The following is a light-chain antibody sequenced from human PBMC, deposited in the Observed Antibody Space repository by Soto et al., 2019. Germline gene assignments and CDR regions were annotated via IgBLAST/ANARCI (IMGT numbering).Light chain of an antibody. J-gene: IGLJ2*01. CDR1: SSDVGGYTY. V-gene: IGLV2-11*01. Sequence: QSALTQPASVSGSPGQSITISCTGTSSDVGGYTYVSWYQQHPGKAPKLLVYEVTNRPSGVPDRFSGSKSGNTASLTISGLQAEDEADYYCCSYAGSYTYVFGGGTKLTVL. CDR3: CSYAGSYTYV. CDR2: EVT.